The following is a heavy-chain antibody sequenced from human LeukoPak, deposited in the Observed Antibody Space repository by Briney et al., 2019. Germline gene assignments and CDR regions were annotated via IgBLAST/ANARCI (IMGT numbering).Heavy chain of an antibody. D-gene: IGHD6-13*01. CDR2: LYTRGNT. V-gene: IGHV4-4*07. J-gene: IGHJ6*03. CDR1: GGSISDSS. CDR3: AREHSSRIYFYYVDV. Sequence: SETLSLTCTVSGGSISDSSWSWVRQPAGEGLEWIGRLYTRGNTNYNTSLKSGVTMSEDTSRNQFSLKLTSLTAADTAVYYCAREHSSRIYFYYVDVWGTGTTVVVSS.